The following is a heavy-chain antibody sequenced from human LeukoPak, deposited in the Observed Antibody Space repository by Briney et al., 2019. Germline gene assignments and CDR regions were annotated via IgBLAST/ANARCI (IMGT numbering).Heavy chain of an antibody. J-gene: IGHJ4*02. CDR1: GLTFSSFW. CDR3: ARGHWGLNY. V-gene: IGHV3-7*01. CDR2: INQDGSDT. D-gene: IGHD7-27*01. Sequence: GGSLRLSCAVSGLTFSSFWMSWVRQTPGKGPVWVASINQDGSDTYYMDSVKGRFTISRDNAENSLHLQMSSVRADDTAVYYCARGHWGLNYWGQGTLVTVS.